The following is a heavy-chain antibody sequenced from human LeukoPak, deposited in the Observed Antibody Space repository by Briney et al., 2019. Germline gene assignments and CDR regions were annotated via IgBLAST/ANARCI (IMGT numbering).Heavy chain of an antibody. CDR1: GFTFSSYG. D-gene: IGHD3-22*01. CDR3: ARRGYYNSSGYYSALDY. CDR2: IWYDGSNK. J-gene: IGHJ4*02. V-gene: IGHV3-33*01. Sequence: GGSLRLSCAASGFTFSSYGMHWVRQAPGKGLEWVAVIWYDGSNKYYADSVKGRFTISRDNSKNTLYLQMNSLRAEDTAVYYCARRGYYNSSGYYSALDYGGQEPLVTVS.